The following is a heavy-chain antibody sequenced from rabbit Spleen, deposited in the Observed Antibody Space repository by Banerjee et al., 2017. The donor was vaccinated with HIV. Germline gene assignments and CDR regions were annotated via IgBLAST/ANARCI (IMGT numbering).Heavy chain of an antibody. Sequence: QEQLEESGGGLVKPEGSLTLTCKASGFDLSSYYYMCWVRQAPGKGLEWIACIYADSSGSTYYASWAKGRFTISKTSSTTVTLQMTSLTAADTATYFCARASGIGSGDYMAIENFNLWGPGTLVTVS. CDR3: ARASGIGSGDYMAIENFNL. CDR2: IYADSSGST. J-gene: IGHJ4*01. D-gene: IGHD1-1*01. CDR1: GFDLSSYYY. V-gene: IGHV1S45*01.